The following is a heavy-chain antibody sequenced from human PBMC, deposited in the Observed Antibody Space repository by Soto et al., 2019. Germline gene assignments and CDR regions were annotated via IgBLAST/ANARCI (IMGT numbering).Heavy chain of an antibody. J-gene: IGHJ5*02. V-gene: IGHV1-69*13. Sequence: SVKVSCKASGGTFSSYSISWVRQAPGQGLEWMGGIIPIFGTANYAQKFQGRVTITADESTSTAYMELSSLRSEDTAVYYCARDRNPYYGGNSNNWFDPWGQGTLVTVSS. CDR1: GGTFSSYS. D-gene: IGHD4-17*01. CDR2: IIPIFGTA. CDR3: ARDRNPYYGGNSNNWFDP.